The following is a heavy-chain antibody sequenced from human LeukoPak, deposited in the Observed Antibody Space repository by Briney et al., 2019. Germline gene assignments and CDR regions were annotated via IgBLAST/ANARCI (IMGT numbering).Heavy chain of an antibody. V-gene: IGHV3-7*03. CDR1: GFTFSSSW. CDR3: ARDLYNSASK. D-gene: IGHD6-25*01. J-gene: IGHJ4*02. Sequence: GGSLRLSCAASGFTFSSSWMTWVRQAPGKGLEWVANIKQDGGEKYYVDSVKGRFTISRDNAKNSLYLQMNSQRAEDTAVYYCARDLYNSASKWGQGTLVTVSS. CDR2: IKQDGGEK.